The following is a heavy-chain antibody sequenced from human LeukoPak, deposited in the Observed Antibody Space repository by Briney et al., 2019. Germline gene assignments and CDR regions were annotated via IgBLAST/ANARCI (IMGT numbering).Heavy chain of an antibody. CDR3: ARIYGLYWAFDI. CDR2: ISGSGGST. D-gene: IGHD3-3*01. Sequence: GGSLRLSCAASGFTFSSYAMSWVRQAPGKGLEWVSAISGSGGSTYYADSVKGRFTISRDNSKNTLYLQMNSLRAEDTAVYYCARIYGLYWAFDIWGQGTMVTVSS. CDR1: GFTFSSYA. J-gene: IGHJ3*02. V-gene: IGHV3-23*01.